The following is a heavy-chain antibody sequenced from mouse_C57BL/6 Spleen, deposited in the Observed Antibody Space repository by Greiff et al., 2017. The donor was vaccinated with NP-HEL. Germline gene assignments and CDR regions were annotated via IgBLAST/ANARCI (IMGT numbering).Heavy chain of an antibody. Sequence: VQLQQSGAELVRPGASVTLSCKASGYTFTDYEMHWVKQTPVHGLEWIGAIDPETGGTAYNQKFKGKAILTADKSSSTAHMELRSLTSEDSAVYYCTKEDGYWGQGTTLTVSS. V-gene: IGHV1-15*01. CDR1: GYTFTDYE. CDR2: IDPETGGT. CDR3: TKEDGY. J-gene: IGHJ2*01.